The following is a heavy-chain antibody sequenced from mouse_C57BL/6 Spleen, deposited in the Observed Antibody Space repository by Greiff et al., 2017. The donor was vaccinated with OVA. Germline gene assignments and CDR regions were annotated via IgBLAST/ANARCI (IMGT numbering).Heavy chain of an antibody. J-gene: IGHJ2*01. V-gene: IGHV1-64*01. Sequence: QVQLQQPGAELVKPGASVKLSCKASGYTFTSYWMHWVKQRPGQGLEWIGMIHPNSGSTNYNEKFKSKATLTVDKSSSTAYMQLSSLTSEDSAVYYCARQDGYYSYYFDYWGQGTTLTVSS. CDR2: IHPNSGST. D-gene: IGHD2-3*01. CDR3: ARQDGYYSYYFDY. CDR1: GYTFTSYW.